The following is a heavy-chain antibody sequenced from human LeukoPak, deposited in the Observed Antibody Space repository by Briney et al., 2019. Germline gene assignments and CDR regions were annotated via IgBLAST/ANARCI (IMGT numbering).Heavy chain of an antibody. D-gene: IGHD3-22*01. CDR3: ATQDGYNSSGHYGY. CDR1: GXSFSNFG. J-gene: IGHJ4*02. Sequence: TGETLSLSCAASGXSFSNFGRHWVRQAPGKGLEWVGVISYDGSNKYFADYVKGRFTISSDNSKNTLYLQMNSLRAEDTAEYYCATQDGYNSSGHYGYWGQGTLVTVSS. V-gene: IGHV3-30*03. CDR2: ISYDGSNK.